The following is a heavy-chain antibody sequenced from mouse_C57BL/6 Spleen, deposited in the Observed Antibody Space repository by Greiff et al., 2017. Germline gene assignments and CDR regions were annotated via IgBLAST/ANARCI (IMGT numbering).Heavy chain of an antibody. CDR3: ARGVVTTWYFDV. Sequence: QVQLQQPGAELVRPGSSVKLSCKASGYTFTSYWMHWVKQRPIQGLEWIGNIDPSDSETHYNQKFKDKATLTVDKSSSTAYMQLSSLTSEDSAVYYCARGVVTTWYFDVWGTGTTVTVSS. D-gene: IGHD2-2*01. V-gene: IGHV1-52*01. CDR2: IDPSDSET. J-gene: IGHJ1*03. CDR1: GYTFTSYW.